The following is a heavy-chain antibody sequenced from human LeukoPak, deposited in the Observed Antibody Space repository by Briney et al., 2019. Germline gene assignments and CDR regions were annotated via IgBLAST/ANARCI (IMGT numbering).Heavy chain of an antibody. V-gene: IGHV3-23*01. CDR1: GFTFSSYA. CDR3: ARDASAYVWGSTLQGYFDY. J-gene: IGHJ4*02. Sequence: GGSLRLSCAASGFTFSSYAMSWVRQAPGKGLEWVSAISGSGGSTYYADSVKGRFTISRDNSKNTLYLQMNSLRAEDTAVYYCARDASAYVWGSTLQGYFDYWGQGTLVTVSS. D-gene: IGHD3-16*01. CDR2: ISGSGGST.